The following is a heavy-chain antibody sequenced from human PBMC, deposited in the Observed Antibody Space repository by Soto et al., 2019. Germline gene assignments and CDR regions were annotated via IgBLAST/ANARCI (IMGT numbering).Heavy chain of an antibody. CDR1: GFTFSGSA. CDR2: IRSKANSYAT. Sequence: LRLSCAASGFTFSGSAMHWVRQASGKGLEWVGRIRSKANSYATAYAASVKGRFTISRDDSKNTAYLQMNSLKTEDTAVYYCTRHGNRGVAFDIWGQGTMVTVSS. D-gene: IGHD3-10*01. J-gene: IGHJ3*02. V-gene: IGHV3-73*01. CDR3: TRHGNRGVAFDI.